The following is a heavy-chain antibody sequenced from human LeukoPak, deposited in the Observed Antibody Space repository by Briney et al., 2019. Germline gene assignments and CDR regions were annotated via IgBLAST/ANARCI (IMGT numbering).Heavy chain of an antibody. V-gene: IGHV5-51*01. Sequence: GESLKISCKGSGYSFTSYWLGWVRQMPGKGLEWMGIIYPGDSDTRYSPSFQGQVTLSADKSISTAYLRWSSLKASDTAMYYRAVGVIDAFDIWGRGTMVTVSS. CDR1: GYSFTSYW. CDR2: IYPGDSDT. CDR3: AVGVIDAFDI. D-gene: IGHD3-10*01. J-gene: IGHJ3*02.